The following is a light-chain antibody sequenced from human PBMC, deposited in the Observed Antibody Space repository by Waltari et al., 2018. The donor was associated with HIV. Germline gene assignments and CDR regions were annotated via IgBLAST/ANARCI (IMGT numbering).Light chain of an antibody. Sequence: DVQLTQSPSNLSASLGDTVVITCRASHNIDNWLAGHLQTPGRAPKLLLSRASILESGVSSRFSGSGSGTEFTLTIRSLQPDDIGTYYCQQYSTHYGFGQGTRVE. CDR1: HNIDNW. CDR3: QQYSTHYG. V-gene: IGKV1-5*03. CDR2: RAS. J-gene: IGKJ2*01.